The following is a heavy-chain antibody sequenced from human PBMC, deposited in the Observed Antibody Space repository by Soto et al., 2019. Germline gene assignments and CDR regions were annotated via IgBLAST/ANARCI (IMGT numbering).Heavy chain of an antibody. J-gene: IGHJ4*02. CDR3: ASDSGTSIPN. D-gene: IGHD1-26*01. CDR1: GGSISSGDYY. CDR2: ILHSGTT. V-gene: IGHV4-61*08. Sequence: AFETLSLTYTVSGGSISSGDYYWSWIRQPPGKGLEWIGHILHSGTTNYNPSLKSRASVSVVTSRNQFSLRLSFMTTADTAVYFCASDSGTSIPNWGPGILVTVSS.